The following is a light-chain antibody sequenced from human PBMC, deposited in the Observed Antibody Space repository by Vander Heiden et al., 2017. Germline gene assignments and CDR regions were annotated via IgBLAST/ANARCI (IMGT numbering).Light chain of an antibody. J-gene: IGKJ4*01. CDR3: QQYNSYSPVT. CDR2: KAS. V-gene: IGKV1-5*03. Sequence: DIQMTQSPSTLSASVGDRVTITCRASQSISSWLAWYQQKPGKAPKLLIYKASSLESGVPSRFSGSGYGTEFTLTISSLQPDDFAPYYCQQYNSYSPVTFGGGTKVEIK. CDR1: QSISSW.